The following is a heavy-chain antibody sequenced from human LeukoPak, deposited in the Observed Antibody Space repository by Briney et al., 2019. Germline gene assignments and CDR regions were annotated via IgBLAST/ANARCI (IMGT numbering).Heavy chain of an antibody. J-gene: IGHJ5*02. Sequence: GESLKISCKGSGYSFTSYWIGWVRQMPGKGLEWMGIIYPGDSDTRYSPSFQGQVTISADRPISTAYLQWSSLKASDTAMYYCARDYCSSTSCSIPTYNWFDPWGQGTLVTVSS. CDR1: GYSFTSYW. D-gene: IGHD2-2*01. V-gene: IGHV5-51*04. CDR3: ARDYCSSTSCSIPTYNWFDP. CDR2: IYPGDSDT.